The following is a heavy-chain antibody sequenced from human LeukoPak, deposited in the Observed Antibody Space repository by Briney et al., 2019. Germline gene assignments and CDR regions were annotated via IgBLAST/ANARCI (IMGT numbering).Heavy chain of an antibody. D-gene: IGHD3-3*01. J-gene: IGHJ4*02. V-gene: IGHV4-4*07. CDR3: AGDGYYDFWSGYYTGRDGFDY. Sequence: SETLSLTCTVSGGSISSYYWSWIRQPAGKGLEWIGRIYTSGSNNYNPSLKSRVTMSVDTSKNQFSLKLSSVTAAATAVYYCAGDGYYDFWSGYYTGRDGFDYWGQGTLVTVST. CDR1: GGSISSYY. CDR2: IYTSGSN.